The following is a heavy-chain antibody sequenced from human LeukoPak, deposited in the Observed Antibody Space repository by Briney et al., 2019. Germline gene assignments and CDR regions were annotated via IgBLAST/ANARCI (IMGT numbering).Heavy chain of an antibody. J-gene: IGHJ6*03. CDR3: ARGAYSSSWYSQGYYYYYMDV. D-gene: IGHD6-13*01. Sequence: GGSLRLSCAASGFTFSSYWMSWVRQAPGKGLEWVANIKQDGSEKYYVDSVKGRFTISRDNAKNSLYLQMNSLRAEDTAAYYCARGAYSSSWYSQGYYYYYMDVWGKGTTVTVSS. CDR1: GFTFSSYW. V-gene: IGHV3-7*01. CDR2: IKQDGSEK.